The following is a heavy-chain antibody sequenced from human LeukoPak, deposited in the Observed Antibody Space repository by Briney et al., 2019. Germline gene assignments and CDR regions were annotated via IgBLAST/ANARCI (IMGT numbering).Heavy chain of an antibody. V-gene: IGHV3-30-3*01. CDR2: LSADGGSE. Sequence: GGSLRLSCGASGFTFKNYAMHWVRPAPGKGLKWVATLSADGGSEHYADSLKGRLTISRDSSKNTLFVSITNVTTEDSGLYYCANMRSILTPVGRDSLDMWGQGTMVTVSS. CDR1: GFTFKNYA. CDR3: ANMRSILTPVGRDSLDM. J-gene: IGHJ3*02. D-gene: IGHD2-21*01.